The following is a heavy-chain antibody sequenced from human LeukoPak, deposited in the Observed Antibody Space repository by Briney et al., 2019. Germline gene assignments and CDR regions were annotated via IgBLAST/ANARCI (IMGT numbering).Heavy chain of an antibody. CDR2: IIPIFGTA. Sequence: SVKVSCKASGGTFSSYAISWVRQAPGQGLEWMGGIIPIFGTANYAQKFQGRVTITADESTSTAYMELSSLRSEDTAVYYCARDGVWGTGSDYWGQGTLVTVSS. CDR1: GGTFSSYA. J-gene: IGHJ4*02. D-gene: IGHD2-8*01. CDR3: ARDGVWGTGSDY. V-gene: IGHV1-69*13.